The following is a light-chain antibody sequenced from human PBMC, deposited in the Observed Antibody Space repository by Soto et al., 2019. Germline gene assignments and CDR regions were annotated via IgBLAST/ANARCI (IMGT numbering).Light chain of an antibody. Sequence: EIVLTQSPATLSLSPGERATLSCGASQSVSNSYLAWYQQKPGLAPRLLIYDASSRATGIPDRFSGSGSGTDFTLTISRLEPEDVAVYYWQQYGSSPPYTFGQGTKLEIK. J-gene: IGKJ2*01. CDR3: QQYGSSPPYT. V-gene: IGKV3D-20*01. CDR1: QSVSNSY. CDR2: DAS.